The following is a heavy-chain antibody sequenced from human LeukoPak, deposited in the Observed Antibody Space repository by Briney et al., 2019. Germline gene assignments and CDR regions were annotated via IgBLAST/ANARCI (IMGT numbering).Heavy chain of an antibody. J-gene: IGHJ4*02. Sequence: GGSLRLSCAASGFTFSSYSMNWVRQAPGKGLEWVSYISSSSSTIYYADSVKGRFTISRDNAKNSLYLQMNSLRAEDTAVYYCARDSSSWYVGYFDYWGQGTLVTVSS. CDR1: GFTFSSYS. CDR3: ARDSSSWYVGYFDY. CDR2: ISSSSSTI. D-gene: IGHD6-13*01. V-gene: IGHV3-48*01.